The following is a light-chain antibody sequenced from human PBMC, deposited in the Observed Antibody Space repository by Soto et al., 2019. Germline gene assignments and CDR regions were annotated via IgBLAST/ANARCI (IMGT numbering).Light chain of an antibody. CDR2: DAS. Sequence: DIQMTQSPSTLSASVGDRVTITCRASQSISSWLAWYQQKPGKAPKLLIYDASSLESGVPSRFSGSGSGTAFTLTIRSLQPDDFATYYCQQYNSFGQGTKLEIK. CDR3: QQYNS. CDR1: QSISSW. J-gene: IGKJ2*01. V-gene: IGKV1-5*01.